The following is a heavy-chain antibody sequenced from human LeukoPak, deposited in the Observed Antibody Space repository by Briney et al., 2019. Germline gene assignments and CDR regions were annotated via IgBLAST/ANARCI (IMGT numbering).Heavy chain of an antibody. CDR1: GYTFTDYY. V-gene: IGHV1-2*02. CDR2: INSNTGGT. D-gene: IGHD2-2*01. J-gene: IGHJ4*02. CDR3: ARDLGITCISTSCPPDY. Sequence: ASVKVSCKASGYTFTDYYMHWVRQAPGQGLEWMRWINSNTGGTNYVQKFQGRVTMTRDTSISTLYMELSSLRSDDTAVYYCARDLGITCISTSCPPDYWGQGTLVTVSS.